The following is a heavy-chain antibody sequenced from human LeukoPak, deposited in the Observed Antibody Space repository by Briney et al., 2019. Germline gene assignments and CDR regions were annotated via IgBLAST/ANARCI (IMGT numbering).Heavy chain of an antibody. D-gene: IGHD1-26*01. CDR3: ARDHRWSYDY. J-gene: IGHJ4*02. CDR1: GFTFSGHY. Sequence: GGSLRLSYAASGFTFSGHYIHWVRQAPGKGLVWVSHIKGDGSDTRYADSVEGRFIISRDNAKNTLYLQMNSLRAEDTGVYFCARDHRWSYDYWGQGTLVTVSS. V-gene: IGHV3-74*01. CDR2: IKGDGSDT.